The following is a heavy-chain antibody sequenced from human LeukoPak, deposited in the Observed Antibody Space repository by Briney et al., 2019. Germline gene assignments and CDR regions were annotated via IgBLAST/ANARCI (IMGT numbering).Heavy chain of an antibody. D-gene: IGHD2-15*01. CDR3: ARAPRDCSGGSCLYYFDY. CDR1: GYASTSYD. J-gene: IGHJ4*02. Sequence: SVKLSCKPSGYASTSYDINWVPESTGQGHEWMGGMNPNSSNTGYAKKFQGRVTMTRNTSISTAYMELSSLRSEDTAVYYCARAPRDCSGGSCLYYFDYWGQGTLVTVSS. CDR2: MNPNSSNT. V-gene: IGHV1-8*01.